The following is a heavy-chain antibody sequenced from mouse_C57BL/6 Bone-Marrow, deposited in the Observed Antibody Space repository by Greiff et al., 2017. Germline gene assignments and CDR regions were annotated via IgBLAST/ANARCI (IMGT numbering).Heavy chain of an antibody. CDR3: ARSPFAY. CDR1: GYAFSSSW. J-gene: IGHJ3*01. CDR2: IYPGDGDT. V-gene: IGHV1-82*01. Sequence: QVQLQQSGPELVKPGASVKISCKASGYAFSSSWMNWVKQRPGKGLEWIGRIYPGDGDTNYNGKFKGKDTLTADKSSSTAYMQLSSLTSEDSAVYFCARSPFAYWGQGTLVTVSA.